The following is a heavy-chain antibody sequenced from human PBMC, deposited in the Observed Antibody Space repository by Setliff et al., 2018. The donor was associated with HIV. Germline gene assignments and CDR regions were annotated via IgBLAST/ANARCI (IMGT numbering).Heavy chain of an antibody. CDR3: ARGRVSRYYGSGSYYKPPVYYFDY. D-gene: IGHD3-10*01. J-gene: IGHJ4*02. CDR1: GVSFSGYY. CDR2: INHSGST. V-gene: IGHV4-34*01. Sequence: LSLTCAVYGVSFSGYYWSWTRQPPGKGLEWIGEINHSGSTNYNPSLKSRITISVDTSKNQFSLNLSSVTAADTAVYYCARGRVSRYYGSGSYYKPPVYYFDYWGQGTLVTVSS.